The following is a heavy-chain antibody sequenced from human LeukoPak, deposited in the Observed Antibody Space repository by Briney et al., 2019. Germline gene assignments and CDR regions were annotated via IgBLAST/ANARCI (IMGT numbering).Heavy chain of an antibody. D-gene: IGHD3-10*01. CDR2: ITGGADST. Sequence: GGSLRLSCAASGFTFCYYPMSWVRQAPGKGLEWVSAITGGADSTYYADSVKGRFTISRDKSKNTLYLQMNSLRAEDTAVYFCAKDLPDSRESLTGHWFDPWGQGTQVTVAS. V-gene: IGHV3-23*01. J-gene: IGHJ5*02. CDR3: AKDLPDSRESLTGHWFDP. CDR1: GFTFCYYP.